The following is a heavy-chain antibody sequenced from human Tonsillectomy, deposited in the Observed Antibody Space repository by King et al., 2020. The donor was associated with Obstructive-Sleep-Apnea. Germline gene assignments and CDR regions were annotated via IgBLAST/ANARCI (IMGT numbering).Heavy chain of an antibody. Sequence: VQLVESGGGVVQPGRSLRLSCAASGFTFSSYGMHWVRQAPGKGLEWVALAWYDGSNTFHADSVKGRFTISRDNSKNTLYLQINSLRAEDTAVYYCARVRRYCSGGSCYSLLDYWGQGTLVTVSS. CDR2: AWYDGSNT. CDR3: ARVRRYCSGGSCYSLLDY. J-gene: IGHJ4*02. V-gene: IGHV3-33*01. D-gene: IGHD2-15*01. CDR1: GFTFSSYG.